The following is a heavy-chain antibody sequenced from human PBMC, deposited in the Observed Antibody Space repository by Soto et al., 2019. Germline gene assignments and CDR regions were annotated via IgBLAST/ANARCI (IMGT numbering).Heavy chain of an antibody. V-gene: IGHV1-18*01. CDR2: ISAYNGNT. CDR3: ARDPDDFWSGCHVQAASPYDYYGMDV. D-gene: IGHD3-3*01. J-gene: IGHJ6*02. Sequence: ASVKVSCKASGYTFTSYGTSWVRQAPGQGLEWMGWISAYNGNTNYAQKLQGRVTMTTDTSTSTAYMELRSLRSDDTAVYYCARDPDDFWSGCHVQAASPYDYYGMDVWGQGTTVSVSS. CDR1: GYTFTSYG.